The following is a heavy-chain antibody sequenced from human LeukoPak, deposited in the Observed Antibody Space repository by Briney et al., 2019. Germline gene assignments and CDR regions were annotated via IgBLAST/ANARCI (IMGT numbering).Heavy chain of an antibody. J-gene: IGHJ3*02. Sequence: SETLSLTCTVSGYSISSGYYWGWIRQPPGKGLEWIGSIYHSGSTYYNPSLKSRGTISVDTSKNHFSLKPSSVTAADTAVYYCARDGYYDFWSGYPSAFDIWGQGTMVTVSS. CDR1: GYSISSGYY. CDR3: ARDGYYDFWSGYPSAFDI. V-gene: IGHV4-38-2*02. CDR2: IYHSGST. D-gene: IGHD3-3*01.